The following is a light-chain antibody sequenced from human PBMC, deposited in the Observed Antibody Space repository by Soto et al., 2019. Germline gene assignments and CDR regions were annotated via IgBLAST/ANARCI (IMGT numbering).Light chain of an antibody. CDR3: QQSYSTPPT. V-gene: IGKV1-39*01. Sequence: DIQMTQSPSSLSASVGDRVTITCRASQSISSYLNWYQQKPGKAPKLLIYAASSLQSGVPSRFSGSGSGTDFTLNISSLPPEDFATYYCQQSYSTPPTFGQGTKLEIK. CDR1: QSISSY. J-gene: IGKJ2*01. CDR2: AAS.